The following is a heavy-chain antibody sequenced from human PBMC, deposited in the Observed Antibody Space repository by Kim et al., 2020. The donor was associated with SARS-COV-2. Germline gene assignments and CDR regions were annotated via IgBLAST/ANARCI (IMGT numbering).Heavy chain of an antibody. V-gene: IGHV4-59*13. CDR3: AKMEAEGGPTNDYGDYGGSYYYYGMDD. J-gene: IGHJ6*02. CDR2: IYYSGST. D-gene: IGHD4-17*01. CDR1: GGSISSYY. Sequence: SETLSLTCTVSGGSISSYYWSWIRQPPGKGLEWIGYIYYSGSTNYNPSLMIRVIISVDTSKNQFSLKLSSVTAADTAVYYCAKMEAEGGPTNDYGDYGGSYYYYGMDDWGQGTTVTVSS.